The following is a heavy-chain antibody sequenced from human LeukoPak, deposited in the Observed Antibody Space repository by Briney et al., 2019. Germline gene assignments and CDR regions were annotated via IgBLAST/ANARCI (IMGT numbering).Heavy chain of an antibody. V-gene: IGHV4-31*03. CDR2: IYYSGST. Sequence: PSQTLSLTCTVSGGSISGGGYYWSWIRQHPGKGLEWIGYIYYSGSTYYNPSLKSRVTISVDTSKNQFSLKLSSVTAADTAVYYCARDHGGYAYFDYWGQGTLVTVSS. J-gene: IGHJ4*02. CDR1: GGSISGGGYY. D-gene: IGHD5-12*01. CDR3: ARDHGGYAYFDY.